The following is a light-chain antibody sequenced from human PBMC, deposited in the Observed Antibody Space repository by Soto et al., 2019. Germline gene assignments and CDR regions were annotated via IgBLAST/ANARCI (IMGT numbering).Light chain of an antibody. CDR1: SNDVGGYAY. V-gene: IGLV2-14*01. CDR2: EVS. J-gene: IGLJ3*02. CDR3: CSYTGNTTPV. Sequence: QSVLTQPASVSGSPGQSITISCTGTSNDVGGYAYVSWYQQYPGKAPKLVISEVSNRPSGVSHRFSGSRSGNTASLTISGLPAEDEADYHCCSYTGNTTPVFGGGTKVTVL.